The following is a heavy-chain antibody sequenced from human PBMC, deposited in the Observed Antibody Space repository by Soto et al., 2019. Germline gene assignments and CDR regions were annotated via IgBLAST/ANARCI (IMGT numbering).Heavy chain of an antibody. Sequence: VGSLRLSGSASGFSFSTSTMNWVRQAPGKGLEWVSYISSGSTTIYYADSVKGRFTIARDNGKNSLYLQMNSLRDEDTAVYYCARVRRNDASDYYGMDVWGQGTTVTVSS. CDR3: ARVRRNDASDYYGMDV. CDR1: GFSFSTST. V-gene: IGHV3-48*02. D-gene: IGHD1-1*01. CDR2: ISSGSTTI. J-gene: IGHJ6*02.